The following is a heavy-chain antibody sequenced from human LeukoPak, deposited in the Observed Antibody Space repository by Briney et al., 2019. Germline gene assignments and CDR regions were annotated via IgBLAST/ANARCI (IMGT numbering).Heavy chain of an antibody. J-gene: IGHJ1*01. Sequence: GGSLRLSCAASGFTVNSNYMSWVRQAPGKGLEWVSVIYSGGSTYYADSVKGRFTISRDNSKNTLYLQMNSLRAEDAAVYYCASMYFSQYLQHWGQGTLVTVSS. CDR2: IYSGGST. V-gene: IGHV3-53*01. CDR1: GFTVNSNY. CDR3: ASMYFSQYLQH. D-gene: IGHD2-8*01.